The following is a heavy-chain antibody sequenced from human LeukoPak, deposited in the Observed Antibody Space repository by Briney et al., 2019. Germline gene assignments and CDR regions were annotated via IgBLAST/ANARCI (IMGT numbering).Heavy chain of an antibody. V-gene: IGHV5-51*01. CDR2: IYPGDSDT. J-gene: IGHJ3*02. D-gene: IGHD1-26*01. CDR3: AKRIVGATTDPLQEAFDI. Sequence: GESLKISCKGSGYSFTSYWIGWVRQMPGKGLEWMGIIYPGDSDTRYSPSFQGQVTISADRSISTAYLQWSSLKASDTAMYYCAKRIVGATTDPLQEAFDIWGQGTMVTVSS. CDR1: GYSFTSYW.